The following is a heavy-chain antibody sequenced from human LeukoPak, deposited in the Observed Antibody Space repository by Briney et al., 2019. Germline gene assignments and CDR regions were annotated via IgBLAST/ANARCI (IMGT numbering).Heavy chain of an antibody. J-gene: IGHJ4*03. Sequence: GGSLRLSCAASGFTFSSYEMNWVRQAPGKGLEWVAVISYDGNNQYYADSVKGRFTISRDNSKNTLYLQMNSLRAEDTALYYCAKALMAGYFDYWGQGTLVTVSS. V-gene: IGHV3-30*18. CDR1: GFTFSSYE. CDR2: ISYDGNNQ. D-gene: IGHD5-24*01. CDR3: AKALMAGYFDY.